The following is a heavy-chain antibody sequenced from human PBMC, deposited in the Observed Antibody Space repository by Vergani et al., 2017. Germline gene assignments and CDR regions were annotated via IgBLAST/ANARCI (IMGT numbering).Heavy chain of an antibody. Sequence: QMQLQESGPGLVKASETLSHTCTVSGDSIISRSYYWGWIRQPPGKGLEWIGSIYKSGNGDSSSSLKSRVTISADTSKNQFSLRLTSVTAADTAVYYCASGKYYSDSTSHFRGRYFDVWGRGTLVTVPS. D-gene: IGHD3-16*01. J-gene: IGHJ2*01. CDR1: GDSIISRSYY. V-gene: IGHV4-39*01. CDR3: ASGKYYSDSTSHFRGRYFDV. CDR2: IYKSGNG.